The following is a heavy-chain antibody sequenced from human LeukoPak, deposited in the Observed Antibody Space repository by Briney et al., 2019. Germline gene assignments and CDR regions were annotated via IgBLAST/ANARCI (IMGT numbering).Heavy chain of an antibody. D-gene: IGHD3-22*01. V-gene: IGHV4-61*02. Sequence: SETLSLTCTVSGGSISSGSYYWSWIRQPAGKGLEWIGRIYTSGSTNYNPSLKSRVTISVDPSKTQFSLKLSSVPAADTAVYYCARVLTAGYDSSGYRGYNWFDPWGQGTLVTVSS. J-gene: IGHJ5*02. CDR3: ARVLTAGYDSSGYRGYNWFDP. CDR1: GGSISSGSYY. CDR2: IYTSGST.